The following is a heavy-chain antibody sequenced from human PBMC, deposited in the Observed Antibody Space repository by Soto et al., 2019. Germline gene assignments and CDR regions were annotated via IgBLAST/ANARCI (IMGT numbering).Heavy chain of an antibody. V-gene: IGHV4-30-2*01. CDR3: ARGPLIMAARSAPGYFDY. CDR1: GGSISSGGYS. J-gene: IGHJ4*01. D-gene: IGHD6-6*01. CDR2: IYHSGST. Sequence: SETLSLTCAVSGGSISSGGYSWSWIRQPPGKGLEWIGYIYHSGSTYYNPSLKSRVTISVDRSKNQFSLKLSSVTAADTAVYYCARGPLIMAARSAPGYFDYGG.